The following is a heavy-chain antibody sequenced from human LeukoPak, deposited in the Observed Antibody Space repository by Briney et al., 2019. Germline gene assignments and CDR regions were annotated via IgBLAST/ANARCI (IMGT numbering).Heavy chain of an antibody. D-gene: IGHD3-16*01. J-gene: IGHJ4*02. CDR1: GGTFSSYT. CDR3: ARNVGVPHIGGHAVLAY. Sequence: SVKVSCKASGGTFSSYTISWGRQARGQGLEWMGRIIPILRIANYAQKFQGRFTITSDKSTPTASMELSSLRSEAPAVYYCARNVGVPHIGGHAVLAYWGQGPLVTVSS. CDR2: IIPILRIA. V-gene: IGHV1-69*02.